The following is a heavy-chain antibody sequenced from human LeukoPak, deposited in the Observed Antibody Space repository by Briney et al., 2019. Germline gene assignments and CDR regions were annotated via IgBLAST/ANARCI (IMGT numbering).Heavy chain of an antibody. Sequence: GGSLRLSCAASGFSVSSNFMSWVRQAPGKGLEWVSFIYSGGSIYYADSVKGRFTISRDNSKNTLYLQMNSLRAEDTAVYYCASDFGYWGQGTLVTVSS. CDR1: GFSVSSNF. CDR3: ASDFGY. V-gene: IGHV3-53*01. CDR2: IYSGGSI. J-gene: IGHJ4*02.